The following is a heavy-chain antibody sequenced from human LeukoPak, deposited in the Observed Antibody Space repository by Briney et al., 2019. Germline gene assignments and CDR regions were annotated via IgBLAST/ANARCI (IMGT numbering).Heavy chain of an antibody. D-gene: IGHD1-26*01. CDR3: ARLSVIVGAALEYYYYYMDV. CDR2: IYHSGST. Sequence: SETLSLTCTVSGGSISSSSYYWGWIRQPPGKGLEWIGSIYHSGSTYYNPSLKSRVTISVDTSKNQFSLKLTSVTAADTAVYYCARLSVIVGAALEYYYYYMDVWGQGTTVTVSS. V-gene: IGHV4-39*07. CDR1: GGSISSSSYY. J-gene: IGHJ6*03.